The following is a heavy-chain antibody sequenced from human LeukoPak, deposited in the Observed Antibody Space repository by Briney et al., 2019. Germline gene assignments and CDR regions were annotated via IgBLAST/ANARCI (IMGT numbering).Heavy chain of an antibody. CDR2: IYYSGST. CDR3: AREILGYCSSTSCYTESNWFDP. D-gene: IGHD2-2*02. Sequence: SETLSLTCTVSGGSISSGDYYWSWIRQPPGKGLEWFGYIYYSGSTYYNPSLKSRVTISVDTSKNQFSLKLSSVTAADTAVYYCAREILGYCSSTSCYTESNWFDPWGQGTLVTVSS. CDR1: GGSISSGDYY. V-gene: IGHV4-30-4*01. J-gene: IGHJ5*02.